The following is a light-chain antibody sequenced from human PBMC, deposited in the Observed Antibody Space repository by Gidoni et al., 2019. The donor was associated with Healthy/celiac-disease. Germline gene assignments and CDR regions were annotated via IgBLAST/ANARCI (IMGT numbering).Light chain of an antibody. CDR2: SNN. Sequence: QAVLTQQPSASGTPGQRVTISCSGSSSNIGSNTVNWYQQLPGTAPKLLIYSNNQRPSGVPYRFSGSKSGTSASLAISGLQSEAEADYYCAAWDDSLNGYVFGTGTKVTVL. CDR3: AAWDDSLNGYV. V-gene: IGLV1-44*01. CDR1: SSNIGSNT. J-gene: IGLJ1*01.